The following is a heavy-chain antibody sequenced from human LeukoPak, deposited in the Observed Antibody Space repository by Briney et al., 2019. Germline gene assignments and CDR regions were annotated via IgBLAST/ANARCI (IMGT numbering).Heavy chain of an antibody. V-gene: IGHV4-59*12. CDR3: PRGAYGDYSYYYYYGMDV. CDR2: IYYSGST. J-gene: IGHJ6*02. Sequence: SETLSLTCTVSGGSISSYYWSWIRQPPGKGLEWIGYIYYSGSTNYNPSLKSRVTISVDTSKNQFSLKLSSVTAADTAVYYCPRGAYGDYSYYYYYGMDVWGQGTTVTVCS. CDR1: GGSISSYY. D-gene: IGHD4-17*01.